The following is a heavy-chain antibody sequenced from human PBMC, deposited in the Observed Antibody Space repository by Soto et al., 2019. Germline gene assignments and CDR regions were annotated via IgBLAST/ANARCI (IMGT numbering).Heavy chain of an antibody. J-gene: IGHJ5*02. CDR1: GGSISSGGYY. CDR2: IYYSGST. V-gene: IGHV4-31*03. CDR3: ARVGGINWFDP. Sequence: QVQLQESGPGLVKPSQTLSLTCTVSGGSISSGGYYWSWIRQHPGKGLEWSGYIYYSGSTYYNPSLRSRVTKSLDTSKNQFSLKLSSVTAADTAVYYCARVGGINWFDPWGQGTLVTVSS. D-gene: IGHD3-16*01.